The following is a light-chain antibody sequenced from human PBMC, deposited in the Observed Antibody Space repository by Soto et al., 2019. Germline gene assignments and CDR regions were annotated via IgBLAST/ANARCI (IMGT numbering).Light chain of an antibody. CDR1: QSVSSY. CDR3: QQRSYWPPT. CDR2: DAS. V-gene: IGKV3-11*01. Sequence: EIVLTQSPATLSLSPGERATLSCRASQSVSSYLAWYQHKPGQAPRLLIYDASNRATGIPARFSGSGSGTDFTLTINSLEPEDFAVYYCQQRSYWPPTFGGGTKVEIK. J-gene: IGKJ4*01.